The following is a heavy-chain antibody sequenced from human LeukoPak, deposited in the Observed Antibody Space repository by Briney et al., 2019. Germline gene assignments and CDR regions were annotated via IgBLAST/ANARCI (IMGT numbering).Heavy chain of an antibody. V-gene: IGHV3-30*04. D-gene: IGHD1-26*01. Sequence: PGGSLRLSCAASGFTFNNYAIHWARQAPGKGLEWVAVISSDGNTKIYANSVRGRFTISRDDSKNTLYLQMDSLRAEDMAVYYCARDSVGVPTDFDYWGQGTLVTVSS. CDR3: ARDSVGVPTDFDY. CDR1: GFTFNNYA. CDR2: ISSDGNTK. J-gene: IGHJ4*02.